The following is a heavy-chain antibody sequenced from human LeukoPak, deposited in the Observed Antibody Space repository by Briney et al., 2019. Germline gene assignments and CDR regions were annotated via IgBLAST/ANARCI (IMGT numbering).Heavy chain of an antibody. V-gene: IGHV6-1*01. D-gene: IGHD2-15*01. CDR1: GDSVSSNSAA. J-gene: IGHJ5*02. Sequence: SQTLSLTCAISGDSVSSNSAAWNWIRQSPSRGLEWLGRTYYRSKWYNDYAVSVKSRITINPDTSKNQFSLQLNSVTPEDTAVYYCARGGYCSGGSRYSDWFDPWGQGTLVTVSS. CDR2: TYYRSKWYN. CDR3: ARGGYCSGGSRYSDWFDP.